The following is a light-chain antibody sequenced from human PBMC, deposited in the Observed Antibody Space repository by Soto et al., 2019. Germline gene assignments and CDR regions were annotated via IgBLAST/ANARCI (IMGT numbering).Light chain of an antibody. CDR2: DVT. Sequence: QSALTQPSSVSGSPGQSVAISCSGTSSDVGGYNYVSWYQQHPGKAPKLMIYDVTKRPSGVPDRFSGSKSDNTASLTIPGLQAEDEADYYCCSYSGSYLGVFGTGTKVTVL. CDR3: CSYSGSYLGV. V-gene: IGLV2-11*01. J-gene: IGLJ1*01. CDR1: SSDVGGYNY.